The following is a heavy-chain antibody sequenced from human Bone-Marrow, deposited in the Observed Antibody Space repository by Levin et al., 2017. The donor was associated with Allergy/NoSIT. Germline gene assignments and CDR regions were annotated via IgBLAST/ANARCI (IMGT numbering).Heavy chain of an antibody. D-gene: IGHD4-23*01. CDR1: GFTVSNNY. CDR3: ASGGDSPST. V-gene: IGHV3-66*01. Sequence: SGGSLRLSCAVSGFTVSNNYISWVRQAPGKGLEWVSVIYSDGSTYYTDSAKGRFTISRDNSKNTVYLQMNSLTTEDTAVYYCASGGDSPSTWGQGTLVTVSS. J-gene: IGHJ5*02. CDR2: IYSDGST.